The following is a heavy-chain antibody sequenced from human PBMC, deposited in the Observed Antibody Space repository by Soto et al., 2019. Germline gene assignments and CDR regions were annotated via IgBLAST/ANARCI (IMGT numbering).Heavy chain of an antibody. J-gene: IGHJ5*02. CDR1: GYSFTSYW. CDR3: ARQGGIAARPHWFDP. D-gene: IGHD6-6*01. Sequence: PGESLKISCKGSGYSFTSYWIGWVRQMPGKGLEWMGIIYPGDSDTRYSPSFQGQVTISADKSISTAYLQWSSLKASDTAMYYCARQGGIAARPHWFDPWGQGTLVTVSS. V-gene: IGHV5-51*01. CDR2: IYPGDSDT.